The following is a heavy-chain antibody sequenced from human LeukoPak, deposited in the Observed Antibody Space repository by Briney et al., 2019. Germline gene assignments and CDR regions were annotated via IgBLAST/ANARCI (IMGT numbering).Heavy chain of an antibody. CDR1: GGSVSSGSYY. CDR3: ARDSGYEGYY. CDR2: IYYSGST. D-gene: IGHD5-12*01. V-gene: IGHV4-61*01. J-gene: IGHJ4*02. Sequence: PSETLSLTCTVSGGSVSSGSYYWRWIRQPPGKGLEWIGYIYYSGSTNYNPSLKSRVTISVDTSKNQFSLKLSSVTAAGTAVYYCARDSGYEGYYWGQGTLVTVSS.